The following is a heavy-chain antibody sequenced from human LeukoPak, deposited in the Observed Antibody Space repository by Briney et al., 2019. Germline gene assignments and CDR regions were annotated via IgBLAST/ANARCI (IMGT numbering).Heavy chain of an antibody. V-gene: IGHV3-53*01. CDR1: GFTVSSNY. J-gene: IGHJ4*02. Sequence: PGGSLRLSCAASGFTVSSNYMSWVRQAPGKGLEWVSFIYSDNTHYSDSVKGRFTISRDNSKNTLYLQMNSLRAEDTAVYYCARARSYSYGLYYFDYWGQGTLVTVSS. CDR3: ARARSYSYGLYYFDY. CDR2: IYSDNT. D-gene: IGHD5-18*01.